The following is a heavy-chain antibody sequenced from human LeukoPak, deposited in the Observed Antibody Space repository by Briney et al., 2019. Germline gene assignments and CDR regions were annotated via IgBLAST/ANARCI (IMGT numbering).Heavy chain of an antibody. CDR3: ARVSAGTDAFGI. V-gene: IGHV4-59*01. CDR1: GGSFSGYY. Sequence: SETLSLTCAVYGGSFSGYYWSWIRQPPGKGLEWIGYIYYSGSTNYNPSLKSRVTISVDTSKNQFSLKLSSVTAADTAVYYCARVSAGTDAFGIWGQGTMVTVSS. CDR2: IYYSGST. D-gene: IGHD3-10*01. J-gene: IGHJ3*02.